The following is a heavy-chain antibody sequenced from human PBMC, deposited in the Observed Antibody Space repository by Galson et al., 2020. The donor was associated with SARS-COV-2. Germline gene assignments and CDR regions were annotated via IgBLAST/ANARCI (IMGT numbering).Heavy chain of an antibody. CDR1: GFSLSNARMG. J-gene: IGHJ4*02. Sequence: SGPTLVKPTETLTLTCTVSGFSLSNARMGVSWIRQPPGKALEWLAHIFSNDEKSYSTSLKSRLTISKDTSKSQVVLTMTNMDPVDTATYYCARIISWFGESVFDYWGQGTLVTVSS. CDR2: IFSNDEK. CDR3: ARIISWFGESVFDY. V-gene: IGHV2-26*01. D-gene: IGHD3-10*01.